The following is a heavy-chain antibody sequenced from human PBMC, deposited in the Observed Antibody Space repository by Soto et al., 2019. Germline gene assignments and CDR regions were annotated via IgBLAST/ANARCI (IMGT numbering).Heavy chain of an antibody. CDR1: GGSVSSGSYY. CDR2: IFYSGST. Sequence: QVQLQESGPGLVKPSETLSLTCTVSGGSVSSGSYYWNWIRQPPGKGLEWIGYIFYSGSTTYNPSLTSRVTLSVDTSKNQFSLKLSSVTAADTAVYYCARGMSGDLTWALYWGQGTLVTVSS. CDR3: ARGMSGDLTWALY. J-gene: IGHJ4*02. V-gene: IGHV4-61*01. D-gene: IGHD3-3*01.